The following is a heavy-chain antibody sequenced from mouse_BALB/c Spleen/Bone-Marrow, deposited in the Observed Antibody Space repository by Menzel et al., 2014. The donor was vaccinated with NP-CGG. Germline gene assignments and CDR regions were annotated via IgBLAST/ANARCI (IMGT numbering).Heavy chain of an antibody. V-gene: IGHV4-1*02. J-gene: IGHJ2*01. CDR2: INPDSSTI. CDR1: GFDFSRYW. CDR3: ARLGYYGYFDY. D-gene: IGHD2-3*01. Sequence: EAQLQESGGGLVQPGGSLKLSCAASGFDFSRYWMSWVRQAPGKGLEWIGEINPDSSTINYTPSLKDKFIISRDNAKNTLHLQMSKVRSEDTALYYCARLGYYGYFDYWGQGTLSQSPQ.